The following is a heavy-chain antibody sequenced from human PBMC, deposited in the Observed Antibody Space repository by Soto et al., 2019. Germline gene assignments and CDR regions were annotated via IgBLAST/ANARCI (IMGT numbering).Heavy chain of an antibody. CDR1: GFTLFNYA. D-gene: IGHD7-27*01. V-gene: IGHV3-23*01. CDR3: ARKILGSTTRPEYWYFDL. Sequence: EVPLLESGGGLVQPGGSLRLSCAGSGFTLFNYAMNWVRPAPGQGLEWVSSISGGGAATFFPDSVRGRFTFSRDNSKNTVALQMNSLGVEDTAVNYCARKILGSTTRPEYWYFDLWGRGTLVTVPS. J-gene: IGHJ2*01. CDR2: ISGGGAAT.